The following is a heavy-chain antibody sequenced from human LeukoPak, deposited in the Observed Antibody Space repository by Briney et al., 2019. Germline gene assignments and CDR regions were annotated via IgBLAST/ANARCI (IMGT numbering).Heavy chain of an antibody. V-gene: IGHV3-48*01. CDR1: GFTFSSYS. CDR2: ISSSSSTI. CDR3: AKRLSPGLFDY. D-gene: IGHD2/OR15-2a*01. Sequence: GGSLRLSCAASGFTFSSYSMNWVRQAPGKGLEWVSYISSSSSTIYYADSVKGRFTISRDNSKNSLYLQMNSLRAEDTAVYYCAKRLSPGLFDYWGQGTLVTVSS. J-gene: IGHJ4*02.